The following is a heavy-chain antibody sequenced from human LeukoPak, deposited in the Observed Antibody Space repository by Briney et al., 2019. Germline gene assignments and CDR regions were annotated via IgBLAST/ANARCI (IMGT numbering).Heavy chain of an antibody. CDR3: ARLILGYCSSTSCPGMTPKNGMDV. J-gene: IGHJ6*04. CDR1: GYSFTSYW. CDR2: IDPSDSYT. V-gene: IGHV5-10-1*01. D-gene: IGHD2-2*01. Sequence: GESLKISCKGSGYSFTSYWISWVRQMPGKGLEWMGRIDPSDSYTNYSPSFQGHVTISADKSISTAYLQWSSLKASDTAMYYCARLILGYCSSTSCPGMTPKNGMDVWGKGTTVTVSS.